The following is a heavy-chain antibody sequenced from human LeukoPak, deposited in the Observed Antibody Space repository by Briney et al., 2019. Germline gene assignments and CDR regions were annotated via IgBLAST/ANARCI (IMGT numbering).Heavy chain of an antibody. CDR2: TSSGLNVK. J-gene: IGHJ4*02. D-gene: IGHD3-10*01. V-gene: IGHV3-30-3*01. Sequence: GGSLRLSCAASGFTFRNYVIHWVRQAPGKGLEWVAVTSSGLNVKLYADSVKGRFTISRDNSRSTLYLQMNSLRPEDTAIYYCAREGYYGSGSPPSLYFDYWGQGTLVTISS. CDR3: AREGYYGSGSPPSLYFDY. CDR1: GFTFRNYV.